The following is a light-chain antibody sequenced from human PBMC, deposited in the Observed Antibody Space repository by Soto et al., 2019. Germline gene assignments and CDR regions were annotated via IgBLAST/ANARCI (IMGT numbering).Light chain of an antibody. Sequence: QSVLTQSSSASASLGSSVKLTCTLSRGHSSYIIAWHQQQPGKSPRYLMKVEGSGSYNRGSGVPDRFSGSSSGADRYLTISNLQSEDEADYYCETWDINTRVFGGGTQLTVL. J-gene: IGLJ2*01. CDR1: RGHSSYI. CDR3: ETWDINTRV. CDR2: VEGSGSY. V-gene: IGLV4-60*03.